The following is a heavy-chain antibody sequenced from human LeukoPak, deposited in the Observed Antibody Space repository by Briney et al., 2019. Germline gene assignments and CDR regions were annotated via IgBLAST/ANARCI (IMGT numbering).Heavy chain of an antibody. CDR3: ARVNINNWHSCDY. CDR2: IYHSGSP. CDR1: GGSISSNNW. J-gene: IGHJ4*02. V-gene: IGHV4-4*02. Sequence: PSETLSLTCAVSGGSISSNNWWGWVPQPPGKGLEWIGEIYHSGSPNYNPSLKSRVTISVDKSRNHFSLNLSSVTAADTAVYYCARVNINNWHSCDYWGQGTLVTVSS. D-gene: IGHD1-1*01.